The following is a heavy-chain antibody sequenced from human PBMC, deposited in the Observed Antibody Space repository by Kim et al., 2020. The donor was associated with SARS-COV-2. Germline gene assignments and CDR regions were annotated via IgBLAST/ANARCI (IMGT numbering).Heavy chain of an antibody. V-gene: IGHV4-39*01. Sequence: SETLSLTCTVSGGSISSSSYYWGWIRQPPGKGLEWIGSIYYSGSTYYNPSLKSRVTISVDTSKNQFSLKLSSVTAADTAVYYCARLTPPSDFWSGYSQYFDYWGQGTLVTVSS. J-gene: IGHJ4*02. D-gene: IGHD3-3*01. CDR2: IYYSGST. CDR3: ARLTPPSDFWSGYSQYFDY. CDR1: GGSISSSSYY.